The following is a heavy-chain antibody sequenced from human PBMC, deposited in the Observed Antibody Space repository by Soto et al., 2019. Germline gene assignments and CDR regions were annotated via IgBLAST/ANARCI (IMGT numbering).Heavy chain of an antibody. Sequence: GASVKVSCKPSGYTFNTYYLHWLRQAPGQALEWMGAIHPSGGGTTYAQKFLGRVTVTRDTSTTTVFMELSSLRSDDTAVYYCARGGHIAVVTASFDYWG. CDR1: GYTFNTYY. J-gene: IGHJ4*01. V-gene: IGHV1-46*02. CDR2: IHPSGGGT. D-gene: IGHD2-21*02. CDR3: ARGGHIAVVTASFDY.